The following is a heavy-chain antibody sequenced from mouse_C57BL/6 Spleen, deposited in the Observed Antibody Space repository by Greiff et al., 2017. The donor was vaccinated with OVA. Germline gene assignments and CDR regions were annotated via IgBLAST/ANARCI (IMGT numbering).Heavy chain of an antibody. CDR2: IDPSDSYT. CDR3: ARRVTNYGIASFNY. D-gene: IGHD1-1*01. V-gene: IGHV1-69*01. Sequence: VQLQQPGAELVMPGASVKLSCKASGYTFTSYWMHWVKQRPGQGLEWIGEIDPSDSYTNYNQKFKGKSTLTVDKSSSTAYMQLSSLTSEDSAVYYWARRVTNYGIASFNYWGQGTTLTVSS. CDR1: GYTFTSYW. J-gene: IGHJ2*01.